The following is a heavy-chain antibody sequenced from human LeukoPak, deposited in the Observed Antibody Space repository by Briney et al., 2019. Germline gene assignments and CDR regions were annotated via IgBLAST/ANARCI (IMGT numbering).Heavy chain of an antibody. CDR1: GFTFSSYA. D-gene: IGHD2-2*01. CDR2: ISSSGDST. Sequence: GGSLRLSCAVSGFTFSSYAMTWVRQAPGKGLEWVSVISSSGDSTYYADSVKGRFTISRDTSKNTLYLQMNSLRAEDTAVYYCAKIRACTTTSCYRTYGMDVWGQGTTVTVSS. J-gene: IGHJ6*02. V-gene: IGHV3-23*01. CDR3: AKIRACTTTSCYRTYGMDV.